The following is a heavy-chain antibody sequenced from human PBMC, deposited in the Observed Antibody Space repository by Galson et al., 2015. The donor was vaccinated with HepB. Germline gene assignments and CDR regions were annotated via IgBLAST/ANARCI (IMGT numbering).Heavy chain of an antibody. Sequence: SLRLSCAASEFSFSTYTFNWVRRAPGKDLEWISYISSTGTTIYYADSVKGRFTISRDNAENSLSLQMSSLRDEDTAVYYCVRVAIDTTIFRGYWYFDLWGRGTLVTVSS. CDR1: EFSFSTYT. J-gene: IGHJ2*01. D-gene: IGHD5-18*01. CDR2: ISSTGTTI. CDR3: VRVAIDTTIFRGYWYFDL. V-gene: IGHV3-48*02.